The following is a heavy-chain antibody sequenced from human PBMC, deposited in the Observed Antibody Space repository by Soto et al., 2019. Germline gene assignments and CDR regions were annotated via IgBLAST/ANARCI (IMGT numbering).Heavy chain of an antibody. D-gene: IGHD6-6*01. CDR1: GGSISDFY. Sequence: LETLSLTRTVSGGSISDFYWSWIRQPPGKGLEWIGYIYYSGSTNYNPSLKSRVTISVDTSKNQFSLNLRSMSPADTAVYYCARVGGLAARTFDYWGPGTLVTVSS. J-gene: IGHJ4*02. CDR2: IYYSGST. CDR3: ARVGGLAARTFDY. V-gene: IGHV4-59*01.